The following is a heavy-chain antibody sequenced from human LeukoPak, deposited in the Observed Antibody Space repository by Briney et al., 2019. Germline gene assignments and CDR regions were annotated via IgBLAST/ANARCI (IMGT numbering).Heavy chain of an antibody. D-gene: IGHD7-27*01. Sequence: PSETLSLTCTVSGGSISSGDYYWSWIRQPPGKGLEWIGYIYYSGSTHYNPSLKSRVTISVDTSKNQFSLKLSSVTAADTAVYYCARVMGTSWFDPWGQGTLVTVSS. CDR2: IYYSGST. CDR3: ARVMGTSWFDP. CDR1: GGSISSGDYY. J-gene: IGHJ5*02. V-gene: IGHV4-30-4*01.